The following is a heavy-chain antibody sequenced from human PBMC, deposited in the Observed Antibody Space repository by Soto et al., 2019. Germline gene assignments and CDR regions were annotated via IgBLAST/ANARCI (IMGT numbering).Heavy chain of an antibody. Sequence: QVQLVQSGAEVKKPGASVKVSCKASGYTFTSYDINWVRQATGQGLEWMGWMNPNSGNTGYAQKFQVGVTMTRNTYIITSYMELRSLRSEDTAVYYCSRPRSGSYYYGMDVWGQGTAVTVSS. D-gene: IGHD3-3*01. CDR2: MNPNSGNT. V-gene: IGHV1-8*01. CDR1: GYTFTSYD. CDR3: SRPRSGSYYYGMDV. J-gene: IGHJ6*02.